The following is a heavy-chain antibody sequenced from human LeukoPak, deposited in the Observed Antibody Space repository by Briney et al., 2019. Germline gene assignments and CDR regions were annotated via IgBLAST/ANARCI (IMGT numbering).Heavy chain of an antibody. D-gene: IGHD2-15*01. J-gene: IGHJ3*02. CDR3: AREDMWAFDM. CDR1: GCTFSHYW. Sequence: GGSLRLSCAASGCTFSHYWMSWVRQAPGKGLERVANIKPDGSDKYYIDSVKGRFTISRDNAKNTLYLQMDSLRAEDTAVYYCAREDMWAFDMWGQGTMVTVSS. CDR2: IKPDGSDK. V-gene: IGHV3-7*01.